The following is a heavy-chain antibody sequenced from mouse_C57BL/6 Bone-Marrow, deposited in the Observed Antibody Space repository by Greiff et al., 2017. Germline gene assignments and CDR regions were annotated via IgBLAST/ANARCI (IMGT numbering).Heavy chain of an antibody. Sequence: QVQLKQSGAELAKPGASVKLSCKASGYTFTSYWMHWVKQRPGQGLEWIGYINPSSGYSKYNQKFKDKATLTADKSSSTAYMQLSSLTYEYSAVYYCASSKDYYRTSPYRGWAQGTPLTVSS. V-gene: IGHV1-7*01. CDR3: ASSKDYYRTSPYRG. D-gene: IGHD1-1*01. CDR2: INPSSGYS. J-gene: IGHJ2*01. CDR1: GYTFTSYW.